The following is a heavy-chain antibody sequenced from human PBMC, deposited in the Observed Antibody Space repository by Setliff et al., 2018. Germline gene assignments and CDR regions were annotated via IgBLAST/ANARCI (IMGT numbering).Heavy chain of an antibody. D-gene: IGHD1-1*01. V-gene: IGHV4-34*01. Sequence: PSETLSLTCAAYGGTFSDYYWTWIRQPPGKGLEWIGEINQSGTTNYNPPLKGRATISVDNSKNQFSLNLNSVTVADTAVYFCARGVRTGHLDSWGQGTLVTVSS. CDR3: ARGVRTGHLDS. CDR2: INQSGTT. CDR1: GGTFSDYY. J-gene: IGHJ4*02.